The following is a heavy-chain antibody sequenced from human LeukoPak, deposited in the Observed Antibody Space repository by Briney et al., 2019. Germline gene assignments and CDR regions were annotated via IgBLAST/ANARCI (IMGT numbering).Heavy chain of an antibody. J-gene: IGHJ5*02. Sequence: SETLSLTCTVSGGSISSSSYYWGWIRQPPGKGLEWIGNIYYRGITYYNPSLKSRVTISVDTSKNQFSLKLSSVTAADTAVYYCAKQPHAFDNWFDPWGQGTLVTVSS. D-gene: IGHD3-10*01. V-gene: IGHV4-39*01. CDR2: IYYRGIT. CDR3: AKQPHAFDNWFDP. CDR1: GGSISSSSYY.